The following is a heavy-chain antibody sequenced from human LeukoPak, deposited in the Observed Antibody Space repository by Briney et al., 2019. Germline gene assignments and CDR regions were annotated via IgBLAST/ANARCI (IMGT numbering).Heavy chain of an antibody. J-gene: IGHJ4*02. CDR2: IIPILGIA. Sequence: VASVKVSCKATGGTFNNYAFSWVRQAPRQGLEWMGRIIPILGIANYAQKFQGRVTITADKSTSTAYMELSSLGSEDTAVYYCARDSVLGCGGDCYTHFDYWGQGTLVTVSS. V-gene: IGHV1-69*04. CDR1: GGTFNNYA. CDR3: ARDSVLGCGGDCYTHFDY. D-gene: IGHD2-21*02.